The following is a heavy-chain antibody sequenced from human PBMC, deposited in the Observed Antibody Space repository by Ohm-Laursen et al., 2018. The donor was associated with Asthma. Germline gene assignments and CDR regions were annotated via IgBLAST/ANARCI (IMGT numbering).Heavy chain of an antibody. CDR1: GYTFTSYA. CDR3: ARDSGSPGWFDP. J-gene: IGHJ5*02. V-gene: IGHV1-3*01. CDR2: INAGNGNT. D-gene: IGHD1-26*01. Sequence: SVKVSCKASGYTFTSYAMHWVRQAPGQRLEWMGWINAGNGNTKYSQKFQGRVTITRDTSASTAYMELSSLRSEDTAVYYCARDSGSPGWFDPWGQGTLVTVSS.